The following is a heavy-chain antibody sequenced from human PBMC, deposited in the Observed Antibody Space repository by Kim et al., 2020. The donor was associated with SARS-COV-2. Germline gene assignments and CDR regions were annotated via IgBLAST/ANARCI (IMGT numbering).Heavy chain of an antibody. Sequence: ADSVKGRFTISRDNSKNTLYLQMNSLRAEDTAVYYCAKEPYCSGGSCGVYWGQGTLVTVSS. CDR3: AKEPYCSGGSCGVY. V-gene: IGHV3-33*06. D-gene: IGHD2-15*01. J-gene: IGHJ4*02.